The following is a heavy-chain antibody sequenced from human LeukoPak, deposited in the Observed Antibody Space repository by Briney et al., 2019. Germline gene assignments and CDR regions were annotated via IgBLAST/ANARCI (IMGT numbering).Heavy chain of an antibody. V-gene: IGHV3-7*01. CDR1: GFTFSSYW. CDR3: ASLEQYSGSYGAYEASFDY. D-gene: IGHD1-26*01. Sequence: GGSLRLSCAASGFTFSSYWMSWVRQAPGKGLEWVANIKQDGSEKYYVDSVEGRFTISRDNAKNSLCLQMNSLRAEDTAVYYCASLEQYSGSYGAYEASFDYWGQGTLVTVSS. CDR2: IKQDGSEK. J-gene: IGHJ4*02.